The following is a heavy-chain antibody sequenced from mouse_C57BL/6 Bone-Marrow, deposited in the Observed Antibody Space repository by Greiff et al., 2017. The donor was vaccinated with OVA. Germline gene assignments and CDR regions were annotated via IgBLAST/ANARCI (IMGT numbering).Heavy chain of an antibody. V-gene: IGHV5-17*01. D-gene: IGHD2-2*01. Sequence: DVQLVESGGGLVKPGGSLKLSCAASGFTFSDYGMHWVRQAPEKGLEWVAYISSGSSTIYYADTVKGRFTISRDNAKNTLFLQMTSLRSEDTAMYYCAREGYITFDYWGQGTTLTVSS. CDR2: ISSGSSTI. CDR3: AREGYITFDY. CDR1: GFTFSDYG. J-gene: IGHJ2*01.